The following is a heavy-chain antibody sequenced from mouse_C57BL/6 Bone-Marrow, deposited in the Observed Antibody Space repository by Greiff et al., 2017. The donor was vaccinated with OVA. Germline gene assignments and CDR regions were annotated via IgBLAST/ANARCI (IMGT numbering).Heavy chain of an antibody. Sequence: EVQLQQSGPELVKPGASVKISCKASGYSFTGYYMHWVKQSPGNILDWIGYIYPYHGVSSYNQKFKGTATLTVDKSSSTAYMEPRSLTAEDSAVYYWASSVPGFWGQGTTLTVSS. D-gene: IGHD3-2*02. CDR1: GYSFTGYY. J-gene: IGHJ2*01. CDR3: ASSVPGF. CDR2: IYPYHGVS. V-gene: IGHV1-31*01.